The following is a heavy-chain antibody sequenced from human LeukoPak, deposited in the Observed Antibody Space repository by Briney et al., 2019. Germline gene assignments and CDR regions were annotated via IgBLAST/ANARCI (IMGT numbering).Heavy chain of an antibody. V-gene: IGHV3-23*01. Sequence: GGSLRLSCAASGFTFSSYAMSWVHQAPGKGLEWVSAISGSGGSTYYADSVKGRFTISRDNSKNTLYLQMNSLRAEDTAVYYCAGPKRSGSYYPFDYWGQGTLVTVSS. CDR2: ISGSGGST. D-gene: IGHD1-26*01. J-gene: IGHJ4*02. CDR3: AGPKRSGSYYPFDY. CDR1: GFTFSSYA.